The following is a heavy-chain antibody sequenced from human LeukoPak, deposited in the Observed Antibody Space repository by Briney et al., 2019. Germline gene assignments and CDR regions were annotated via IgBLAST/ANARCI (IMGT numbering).Heavy chain of an antibody. D-gene: IGHD3-22*01. CDR2: ISAYNGNT. J-gene: IGHJ4*02. V-gene: IGHV1-18*01. CDR3: ARDLYYDSSGYPDY. Sequence: ASVKVSCKASGYTFTSYGISWVRQAPGQGLEWMGWISAYNGNTNYAQKLQGRVTMTTDTSTSTAYMELRSLRSDDTAVYYCARDLYYDSSGYPDYWGQGTLVTVSS. CDR1: GYTFTSYG.